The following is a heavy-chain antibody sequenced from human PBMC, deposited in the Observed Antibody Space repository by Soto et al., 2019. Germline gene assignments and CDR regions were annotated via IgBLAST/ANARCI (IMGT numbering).Heavy chain of an antibody. V-gene: IGHV3-33*01. J-gene: IGHJ6*02. Sequence: GGSLRLSCGASGFTFSSYGMHWVRQAPGKGLEWVAVIWYDGSNKYYADSVKGRFTISRDNSKNTLYLQMNSLRAEDTAVYYCARDRRPRYCSGGSCYYYGMDVWGQGTTVTVSS. CDR3: ARDRRPRYCSGGSCYYYGMDV. CDR1: GFTFSSYG. D-gene: IGHD2-15*01. CDR2: IWYDGSNK.